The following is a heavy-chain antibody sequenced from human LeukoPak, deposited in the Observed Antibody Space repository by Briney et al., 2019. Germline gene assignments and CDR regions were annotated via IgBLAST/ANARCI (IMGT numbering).Heavy chain of an antibody. D-gene: IGHD2-2*01. V-gene: IGHV4-39*07. CDR2: INHSGST. CDR3: ARPSCSSTSCYLVYGY. J-gene: IGHJ4*02. Sequence: SETLSLTCTVFGGSISSSSYYWSWIRQPPGKGLEWIGEINHSGSTNYNPSLKSRVTISVDTSKNQFSLKLSSVTAADTAVYYCARPSCSSTSCYLVYGYWGQGTLVTVSS. CDR1: GGSISSSSYY.